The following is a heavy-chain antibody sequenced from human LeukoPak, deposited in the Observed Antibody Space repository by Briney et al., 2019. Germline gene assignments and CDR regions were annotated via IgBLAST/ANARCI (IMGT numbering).Heavy chain of an antibody. CDR3: ARAIVVAGTWKFDP. J-gene: IGHJ5*02. CDR1: VDSVSSNSVA. CDR2: TYYRSKWYN. Sequence: PLQSLSLTSALSVDSVSSNSVARSSIRQSPSSCLGWLGRTYYRSKWYNDYAVSVKSRITINPDTSKNQFSLQLNSVTPEDTAVYYCARAIVVAGTWKFDPWGQGTLVTVSS. D-gene: IGHD6-19*01. V-gene: IGHV6-1*01.